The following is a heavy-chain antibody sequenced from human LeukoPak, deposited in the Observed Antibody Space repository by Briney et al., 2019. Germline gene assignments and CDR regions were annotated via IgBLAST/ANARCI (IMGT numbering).Heavy chain of an antibody. CDR2: FDPEDGET. CDR3: APIFGDSGSYPY. Sequence: ASAKVSCKVSGYTLTELSMHWVRQAPGKGLEWMGGFDPEDGETIYAQKFQGRVTMTEDSSTDTAYMELSSLRSEDTAVYYCAPIFGDSGSYPYWGQGTLVTVSS. CDR1: GYTLTELS. V-gene: IGHV1-24*01. J-gene: IGHJ4*02. D-gene: IGHD1-26*01.